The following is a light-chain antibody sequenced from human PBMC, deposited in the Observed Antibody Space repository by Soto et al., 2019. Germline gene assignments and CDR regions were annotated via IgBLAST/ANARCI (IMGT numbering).Light chain of an antibody. CDR1: QSVSSY. J-gene: IGKJ3*01. CDR3: QQRSNWPPIFT. V-gene: IGKV3-11*01. CDR2: DAS. Sequence: EIVLTQSPATLSLSPGERVTLSCRASQSVSSYLAWYQQKPGQAPRLLIYDASNRATGIPARFSGSGSGTDFTLTISGLEPEDFAVYFCQQRSNWPPIFTFGHGTKVDIK.